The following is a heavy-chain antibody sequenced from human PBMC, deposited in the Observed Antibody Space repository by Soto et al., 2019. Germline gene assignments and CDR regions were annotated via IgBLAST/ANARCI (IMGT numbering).Heavy chain of an antibody. D-gene: IGHD7-27*01. V-gene: IGHV4-61*08. CDR2: IYHSETT. Sequence: SETLSLTCAVSGGSISSGGYYWSWIRQPPGKGLEWIGFIYHSETTNYNPSLKSRVTISVDTPKNLFSLKLSSVTAADTAVYYCARGWGRIFDYWGQGTLVTVSS. CDR3: ARGWGRIFDY. CDR1: GGSISSGGYY. J-gene: IGHJ4*02.